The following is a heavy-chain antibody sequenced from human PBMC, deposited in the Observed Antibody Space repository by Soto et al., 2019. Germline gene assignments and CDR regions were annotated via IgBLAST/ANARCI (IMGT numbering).Heavy chain of an antibody. CDR2: VYQTVST. J-gene: IGHJ4*02. CDR3: AREKGHSNPFDF. V-gene: IGHV4-38-2*02. Sequence: SETLSLTCTVSGYSISNGYYGAWIRQSPGKGLEWIGSVYQTVSTYYNPSLESRVTILVDIAKNHFSLRLNSVTAADTAVYFCAREKGHSNPFDFWGPGMLVTVSS. D-gene: IGHD4-4*01. CDR1: GYSISNGYY.